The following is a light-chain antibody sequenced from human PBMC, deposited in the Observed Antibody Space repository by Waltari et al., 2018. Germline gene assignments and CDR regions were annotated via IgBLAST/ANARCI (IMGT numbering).Light chain of an antibody. Sequence: EIVLTQSPGTLSLSPGERATLSCRASQSVSSSYLAWYQQRPGQPPRLLLYGTSNRATGILDRFSGSGSGTDFTLTISRLEPEDFAVYYCQQFGSSPPYTFGQGTKLEIK. J-gene: IGKJ2*01. CDR2: GTS. V-gene: IGKV3-20*01. CDR3: QQFGSSPPYT. CDR1: QSVSSSY.